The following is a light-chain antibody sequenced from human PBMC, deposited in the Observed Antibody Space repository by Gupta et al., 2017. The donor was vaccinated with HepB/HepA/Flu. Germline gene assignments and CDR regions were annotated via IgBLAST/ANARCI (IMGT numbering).Light chain of an antibody. V-gene: IGLV2-14*03. Sequence: QSALTQPASVSGSPGQSITISCTGTSSDVGAYNYVSWYPQHPGKAPKLMIYDVSNRPSGVSNRFSGSKSGNTASLTISGLQAEDEADYYCRSYTSSSTLVLFGGGTKLTVL. CDR1: SSDVGAYNY. J-gene: IGLJ2*01. CDR3: RSYTSSSTLVL. CDR2: DVS.